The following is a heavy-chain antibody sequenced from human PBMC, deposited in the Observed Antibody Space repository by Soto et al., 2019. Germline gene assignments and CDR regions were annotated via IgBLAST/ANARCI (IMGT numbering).Heavy chain of an antibody. V-gene: IGHV3-21*01. D-gene: IGHD1-1*01. Sequence: GGSLRLSCAASGFTFSTYAMNWVRQAPGKGLEWVSSTSSSSTFIYYADSVKGRFTIFRDNAKNSLYLQMNSLRAEDTAVYYCARDRLEGLNFDYWGQGILVTVSS. CDR1: GFTFSTYA. J-gene: IGHJ4*02. CDR2: TSSSSTFI. CDR3: ARDRLEGLNFDY.